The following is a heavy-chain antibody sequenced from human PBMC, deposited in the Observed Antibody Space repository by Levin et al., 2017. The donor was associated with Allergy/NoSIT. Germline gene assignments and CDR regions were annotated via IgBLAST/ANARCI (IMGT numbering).Heavy chain of an antibody. J-gene: IGHJ4*02. CDR1: SGSISGYY. CDR3: ASHSSGRYSSFDR. D-gene: IGHD6-19*01. V-gene: IGHV4-59*01. CDR2: IHYSGST. Sequence: SETLSLICTVSSGSISGYYWTWIRQPPGKGLEWIGHIHYSGSTSYNLSLKSRVTISQDMSKNQVSLKLSSVTAADTAVYYCASHSSGRYSSFDRWGQGTLVTVSS.